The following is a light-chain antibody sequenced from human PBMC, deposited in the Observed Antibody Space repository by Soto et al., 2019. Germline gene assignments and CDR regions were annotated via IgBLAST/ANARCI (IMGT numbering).Light chain of an antibody. CDR3: SSYASSSSLRV. J-gene: IGLJ3*02. Sequence: QSALTQPASGSGSPGQSITISCTGTSSDGGGYNYVSWYQQHPGKAPKLMIYGVSNRPSGVSNRFSGSKSGNTASLTISGLQAEDEADYYCSSYASSSSLRVFGGGTKLTVL. CDR1: SSDGGGYNY. CDR2: GVS. V-gene: IGLV2-14*01.